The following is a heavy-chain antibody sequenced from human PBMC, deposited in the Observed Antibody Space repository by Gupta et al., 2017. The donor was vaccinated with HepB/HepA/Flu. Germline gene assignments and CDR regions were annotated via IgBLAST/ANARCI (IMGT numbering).Heavy chain of an antibody. V-gene: IGHV3-48*03. CDR1: GFIFSNYE. CDR2: ISSSGSSI. CDR3: ARRYSGRIAVFDY. D-gene: IGHD3-10*01. J-gene: IGHJ4*02. Sequence: EAMLVESGGGLVQPGGSLRRSSAACGFIFSNYEMNWVRQAPGKGLEWVSYISSSGSSIYYADSVKGRFTISRDNAKNSLFLQMNSLRAEDTAVYYCARRYSGRIAVFDYWGEGTLVTVSS.